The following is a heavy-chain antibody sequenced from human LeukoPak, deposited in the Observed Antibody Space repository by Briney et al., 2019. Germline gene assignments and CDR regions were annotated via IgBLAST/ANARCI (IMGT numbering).Heavy chain of an antibody. CDR2: TYYRSRWYN. CDR1: RDSVSSNSAA. V-gene: IGHV6-1*01. CDR3: ARVVGYCSGGSCYDNWFDP. J-gene: IGHJ5*02. D-gene: IGHD2-15*01. Sequence: SQTLSLTCAISRDSVSSNSAAWTWIRQSPSRGLEWLGRTYYRSRWYNDYAVSVKSRITINPDTSKNQFSLQLSSVTPEDTAVYYCARVVGYCSGGSCYDNWFDPWGQGTLVTVSS.